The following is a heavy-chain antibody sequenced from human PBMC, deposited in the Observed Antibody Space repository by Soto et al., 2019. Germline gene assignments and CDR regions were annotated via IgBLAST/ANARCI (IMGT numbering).Heavy chain of an antibody. CDR2: ITDSSDTV. CDR3: ARDFGHGYYLDY. CDR1: GFSFSNYN. V-gene: IGHV3-48*02. Sequence: PGGSLRLSCVASGFSFSNYNMNWVRQAPGKGLEWVSYITDSSDTVHYADSVRGRFTIFRDNAESSLYLQMNSLRDEDTAVYFCARDFGHGYYLDYWGRGTLVTVSS. D-gene: IGHD3-3*01. J-gene: IGHJ4*02.